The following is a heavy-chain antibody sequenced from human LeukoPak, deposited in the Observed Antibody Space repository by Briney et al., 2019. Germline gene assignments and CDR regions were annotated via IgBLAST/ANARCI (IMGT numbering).Heavy chain of an antibody. CDR2: IYYDGST. D-gene: IGHD2-15*01. CDR3: ARTLCSGGSCPPPYFDY. J-gene: IGHJ4*02. V-gene: IGHV4-61*01. CDR1: GGSVSSGSYY. Sequence: PSETLSLTCTVSGGSVSSGSYYWSWIRQPPGQGLEWIGYIYYDGSTNYNPSLKSRVTISVDTSKNQFSLKLSSVTAADTAVYYCARTLCSGGSCPPPYFDYWGQGTLVTVSS.